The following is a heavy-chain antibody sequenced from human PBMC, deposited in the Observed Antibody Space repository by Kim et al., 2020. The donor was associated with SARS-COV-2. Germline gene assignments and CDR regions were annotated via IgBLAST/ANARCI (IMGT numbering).Heavy chain of an antibody. D-gene: IGHD3-3*01. CDR1: GYTFTSYG. J-gene: IGHJ6*03. Sequence: ASVKVSCKASGYTFTSYGISWVRQAPGQGLEWMGWISAYNGNTNYAQKLQGRVTMTTDTSTSTAYMELRSLRSDDTAVYYCARDPNLQFLEWLFSSRNYYYYYMDVWGKGTTVTVSS. V-gene: IGHV1-18*01. CDR2: ISAYNGNT. CDR3: ARDPNLQFLEWLFSSRNYYYYYMDV.